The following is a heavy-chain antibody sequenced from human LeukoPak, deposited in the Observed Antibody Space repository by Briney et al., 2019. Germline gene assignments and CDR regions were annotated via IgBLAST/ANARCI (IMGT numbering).Heavy chain of an antibody. D-gene: IGHD5-18*01. CDR2: IVVGSGNT. Sequence: ASVKVSCKASGFSFTNSAVQWVRQARGQRLEWIGWIVVGSGNTIYVQKFPERVTITRDMSTSTAYMELSSLRSEDTAVYYCAAAYIGGAMVTNAFDIWGQGTMVTVSS. CDR1: GFSFTNSA. V-gene: IGHV1-58*01. CDR3: AAAYIGGAMVTNAFDI. J-gene: IGHJ3*02.